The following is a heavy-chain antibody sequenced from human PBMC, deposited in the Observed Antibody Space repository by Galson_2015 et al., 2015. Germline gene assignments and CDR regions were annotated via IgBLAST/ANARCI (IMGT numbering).Heavy chain of an antibody. J-gene: IGHJ4*02. CDR1: GYTLTELS. Sequence: SVKVSCKVSGYTLTELSMHWVRQAPGKGLEWMGGFDPEDGETIYAQKFQGRVTMTEDTSTDTAYMELSSLRSEDTAVYYCATRQGYCSGGSCYSFDYWGQGTLVTVSS. D-gene: IGHD2-15*01. CDR2: FDPEDGET. CDR3: ATRQGYCSGGSCYSFDY. V-gene: IGHV1-24*01.